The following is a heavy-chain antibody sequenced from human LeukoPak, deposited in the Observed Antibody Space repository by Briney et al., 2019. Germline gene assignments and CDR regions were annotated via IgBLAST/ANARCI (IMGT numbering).Heavy chain of an antibody. CDR3: AKGRVAVAGRGDTFDI. J-gene: IGHJ3*02. D-gene: IGHD6-19*01. CDR2: ISWNSGTI. V-gene: IGHV3-9*03. Sequence: PGGSLRLSCAAPGFIFDDYVMYSVRQAPGKGLEWGSGISWNSGTIVYADSVRGRFTISRDNAKNSLYLQMNSLRAEDMAFYYCAKGRVAVAGRGDTFDIWGQGTMVTVSS. CDR1: GFIFDDYV.